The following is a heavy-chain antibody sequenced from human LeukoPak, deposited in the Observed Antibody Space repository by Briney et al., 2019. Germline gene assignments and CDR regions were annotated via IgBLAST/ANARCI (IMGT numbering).Heavy chain of an antibody. CDR3: ASAYSYIDFDY. Sequence: GESLKISWKVSGYSFASYWIGLGRQIPGKGLGWIENSYPGDSETRYSRASKGQVTISADEYINTAYLQWGGLKASDCAMFYCASAYSYIDFDYWGQGTLVTVAS. CDR1: GYSFASYW. J-gene: IGHJ4*02. D-gene: IGHD5-18*01. V-gene: IGHV5-51*01. CDR2: SYPGDSET.